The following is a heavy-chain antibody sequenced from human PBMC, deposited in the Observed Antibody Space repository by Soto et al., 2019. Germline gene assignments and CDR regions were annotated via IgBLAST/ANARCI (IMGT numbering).Heavy chain of an antibody. Sequence: GGSLRLSCAASGFTFSSYGMSWVRQAPGKGLEWVSAISGGGAYTYYADSVKGRFTISRDNSKNTLYVQMNSLRAEDTAVYYCAKEGAGGAYSSSWYIDYWGQGTLVTVSS. CDR2: ISGGGAYT. D-gene: IGHD6-13*01. V-gene: IGHV3-23*01. J-gene: IGHJ4*02. CDR3: AKEGAGGAYSSSWYIDY. CDR1: GFTFSSYG.